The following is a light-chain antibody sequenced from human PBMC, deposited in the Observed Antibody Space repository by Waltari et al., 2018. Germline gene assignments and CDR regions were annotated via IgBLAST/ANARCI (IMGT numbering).Light chain of an antibody. Sequence: DIVMTQSPDSLAVSLGERATINGKSSQSVLSSSNNKYYLGWYHQKPVTPPKVPIYWASXRESGVPXXXSGSGSGTDFTLTLSXLQAEDVAVYYCQQCYTSPYTFGQGTKLEIK. CDR1: QSVLSSSNNKYY. J-gene: IGKJ2*01. V-gene: IGKV4-1*01. CDR2: WAS. CDR3: QQCYTSPYT.